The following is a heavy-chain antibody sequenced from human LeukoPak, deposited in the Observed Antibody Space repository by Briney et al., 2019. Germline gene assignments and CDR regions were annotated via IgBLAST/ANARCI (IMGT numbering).Heavy chain of an antibody. J-gene: IGHJ4*02. Sequence: PSETLSLTCTVSGGSISSYYWSWIRQPPGKGLEWIGYIYYSGSTNYNPSLKSRVTISVDTSKNQFSLKLSSVTAADTAVYYCARARKSSSWPLDYWGQGTLVTVSS. D-gene: IGHD6-13*01. CDR3: ARARKSSSWPLDY. V-gene: IGHV4-59*08. CDR2: IYYSGST. CDR1: GGSISSYY.